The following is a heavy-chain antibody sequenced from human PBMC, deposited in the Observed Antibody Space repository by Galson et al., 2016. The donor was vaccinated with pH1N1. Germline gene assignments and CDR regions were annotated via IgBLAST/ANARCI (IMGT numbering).Heavy chain of an antibody. V-gene: IGHV2-70*01. CDR1: GFSLSTSGMC. CDR2: IDWDDDK. J-gene: IGHJ4*02. CDR3: SRTNYGDYSNYFDY. Sequence: PALVKPTQTLTLTCTFSGFSLSTSGMCVSWIRQPQGKALEWLALIDWDDDKYYSTSLKPRLTISKDTSKTQVVLTLTNMDPVDTATYYCSRTNYGDYSNYFDYWGQGTLVTVSS. D-gene: IGHD4-17*01.